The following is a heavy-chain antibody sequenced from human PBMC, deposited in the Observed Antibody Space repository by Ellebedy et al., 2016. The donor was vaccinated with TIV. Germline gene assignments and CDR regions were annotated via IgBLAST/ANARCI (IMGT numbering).Heavy chain of an antibody. V-gene: IGHV3-66*01. CDR3: ARDVRGGGDYGDNWFDP. D-gene: IGHD3-16*01. CDR2: VYRDGGT. J-gene: IGHJ5*02. CDR1: GFTVENYF. Sequence: PGGSLRLSCAASGFTVENYFMSWVRQAPGKGLEWVAVVYRDGGTNYTDSVKGRFTMSRDSSSNTLYLQMNGLRAEDTAVYYCARDVRGGGDYGDNWFDPWGQGTLVTVSS.